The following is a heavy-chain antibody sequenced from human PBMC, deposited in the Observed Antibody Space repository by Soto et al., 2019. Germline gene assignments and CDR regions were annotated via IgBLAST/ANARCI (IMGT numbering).Heavy chain of an antibody. V-gene: IGHV4-59*08. D-gene: IGHD3-3*01. CDR2: IYYSGST. CDR1: GGSISSYY. Sequence: PSETLSLTCTVSGGSISSYYWNWIRQPPGKGLEWIGYIYYSGSTNYNPSLKSRVTISVDTSKNQFSLKLSSVTAADTAVYYCARQLRASYYFDYWGQETLVTVSS. CDR3: ARQLRASYYFDY. J-gene: IGHJ4*02.